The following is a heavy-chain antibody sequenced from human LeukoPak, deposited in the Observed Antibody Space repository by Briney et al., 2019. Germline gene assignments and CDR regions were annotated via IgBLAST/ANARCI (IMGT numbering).Heavy chain of an antibody. Sequence: SETLSLTCAVYGGSFSGYYWSWIRQPPGKGLEWIGEINHSGSTNYNPSLKSRVTISVDTSKNQFSLKLSSVTAADTAVYYRARFRCWKAASSTSCYSRGHAFDIWGQGTMVTVSS. D-gene: IGHD2-2*01. CDR3: ARFRCWKAASSTSCYSRGHAFDI. CDR1: GGSFSGYY. CDR2: INHSGST. V-gene: IGHV4-34*01. J-gene: IGHJ3*02.